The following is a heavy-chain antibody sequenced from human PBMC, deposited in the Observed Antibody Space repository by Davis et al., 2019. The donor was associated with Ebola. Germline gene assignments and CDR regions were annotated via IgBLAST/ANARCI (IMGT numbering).Heavy chain of an antibody. CDR2: INPSGGST. CDR3: ARTYHYGSGSFYNELGY. J-gene: IGHJ4*02. V-gene: IGHV1-46*01. Sequence: ASVKVSCKASGYTLTSHFMHWVRQAPGQGLEWMGTINPSGGSTRYAEKFQGRVTMTRDTSTSTVYMELSSLRFEDTAVYYCARTYHYGSGSFYNELGYWGQGTLVTVSS. D-gene: IGHD3-10*01. CDR1: GYTLTSHF.